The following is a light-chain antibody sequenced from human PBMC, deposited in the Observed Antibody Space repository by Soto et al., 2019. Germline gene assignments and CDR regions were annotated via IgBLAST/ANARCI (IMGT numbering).Light chain of an antibody. CDR2: GAS. CDR1: QSVSSN. Sequence: EIVMTQSPSTLSVSPWERSTLSCVASQSVSSNLAWYQQKPGQAPRLLIYGASTRATGIPARFSGSGSGTEFTLTISSLQSEDFAVYYCQQYNNWPPTTLGQGTKVDIK. CDR3: QQYNNWPPTT. V-gene: IGKV3-15*01. J-gene: IGKJ1*01.